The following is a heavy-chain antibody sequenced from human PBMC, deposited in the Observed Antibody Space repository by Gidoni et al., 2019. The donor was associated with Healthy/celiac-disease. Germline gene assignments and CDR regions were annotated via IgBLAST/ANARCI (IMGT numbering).Heavy chain of an antibody. D-gene: IGHD6-19*01. CDR3: AREVIRAVAGPTYDY. CDR1: GFTFSSHG. CDR2: IWYDGSNK. Sequence: QVQLVESGGGVVQPGRSLRLSCAASGFTFSSHGMHWVRQDPGKGLEWVAVIWYDGSNKYYADSVKGRFTISRDNSKNTLYLQMNSLRAEDTAVYYCAREVIRAVAGPTYDYWGQGTLVTVSS. V-gene: IGHV3-33*01. J-gene: IGHJ4*02.